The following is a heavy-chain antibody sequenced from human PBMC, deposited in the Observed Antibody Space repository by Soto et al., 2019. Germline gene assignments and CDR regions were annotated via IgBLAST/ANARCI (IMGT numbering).Heavy chain of an antibody. CDR2: ISYDGSNK. J-gene: IGHJ4*02. CDR3: ARSGGQLVHFVY. V-gene: IGHV3-30-3*01. Sequence: GGSLRFSCAASGFTFSSYAMHWVRQAPGKGLEWVAVISYDGSNKYYADSVKGRFTISRDNSKNTLYLQMNSLRAEDTAVYYCARSGGQLVHFVYWGQGTLVTVSS. CDR1: GFTFSSYA. D-gene: IGHD6-13*01.